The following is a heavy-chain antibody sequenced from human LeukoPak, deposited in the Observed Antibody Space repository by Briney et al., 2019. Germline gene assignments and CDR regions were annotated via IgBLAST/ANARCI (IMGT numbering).Heavy chain of an antibody. Sequence: GGSLRLSCAASGFTFSNAWMNWVRQAPGKGLEWVSSISSSSSYIYYADSVKGRFTISRDNAKNSLYLQMNSLRAEDTAVYYCATGGPYSSSWPRSYWGQGTLVTVSS. J-gene: IGHJ4*02. CDR2: ISSSSSYI. V-gene: IGHV3-21*01. CDR1: GFTFSNAW. D-gene: IGHD6-13*01. CDR3: ATGGPYSSSWPRSY.